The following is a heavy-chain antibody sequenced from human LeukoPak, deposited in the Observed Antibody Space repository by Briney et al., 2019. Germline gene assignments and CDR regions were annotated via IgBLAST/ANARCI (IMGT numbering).Heavy chain of an antibody. CDR2: IYNSGST. Sequence: SETLSLTCTVSGGSISSFYWGWIRQPPGKGLEWIGYIYNSGSTNYNPSLKSRVTISVDTSKNQFSLKLSSVTAADTAVYYCARAFLAVAGTRGGLDYFDYWGQGTLVTVSS. V-gene: IGHV4-59*01. J-gene: IGHJ4*02. CDR3: ARAFLAVAGTRGGLDYFDY. CDR1: GGSISSFY. D-gene: IGHD6-19*01.